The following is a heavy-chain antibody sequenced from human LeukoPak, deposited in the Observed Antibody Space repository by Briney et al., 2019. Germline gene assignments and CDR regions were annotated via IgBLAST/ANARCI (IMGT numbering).Heavy chain of an antibody. Sequence: PGGSLLLSCAAAGFPFSSYWMRGARPAPGKGLEGVATIREDGSKKYYVDSVKGRFPISRDNANNSLYLQMNSLRAEDTAVYYCARESGSVTSEVDFDYWGQGTLVTVSS. CDR1: GFPFSSYW. CDR2: IREDGSKK. D-gene: IGHD4-17*01. J-gene: IGHJ4*02. V-gene: IGHV3-7*01. CDR3: ARESGSVTSEVDFDY.